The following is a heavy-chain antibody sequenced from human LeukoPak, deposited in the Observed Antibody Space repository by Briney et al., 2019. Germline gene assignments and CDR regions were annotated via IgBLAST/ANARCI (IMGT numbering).Heavy chain of an antibody. V-gene: IGHV3-30*18. D-gene: IGHD3-9*01. CDR3: AKPYGLLRYFDWSRIDY. CDR1: GFTFSSYA. J-gene: IGHJ4*02. CDR2: ISYDGSNK. Sequence: GRSLRLSCAASGFTFSSYAMHWVRQAPGKGLEWVCIISYDGSNKYYADSVKGRFTISRDNSKNTLYLQMDSLRGEDTAVYYCAKPYGLLRYFDWSRIDYWGQGTLVTVSS.